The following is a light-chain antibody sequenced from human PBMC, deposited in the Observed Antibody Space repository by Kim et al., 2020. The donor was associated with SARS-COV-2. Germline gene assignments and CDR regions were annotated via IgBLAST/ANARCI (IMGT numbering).Light chain of an antibody. CDR3: HSRASRDNWV. Sequence: SSELTQDPAVSVALGQTVRITCQGVSLRTYSANWYRQDPGQAPLLLIHDFNIRPSGIPDRFSASRSGNTASLTITGAQAEDEADYYCHSRASRDNWVFGG. CDR1: SLRTYS. J-gene: IGLJ3*02. CDR2: DFN. V-gene: IGLV3-19*01.